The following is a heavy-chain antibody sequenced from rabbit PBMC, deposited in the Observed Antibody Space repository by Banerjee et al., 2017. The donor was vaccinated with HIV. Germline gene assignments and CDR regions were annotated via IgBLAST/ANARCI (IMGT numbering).Heavy chain of an antibody. CDR1: GFDFSSNA. D-gene: IGHD2-1*01. V-gene: IGHV1S40*01. Sequence: QSLEESGGGLVQPEGSLTLTCTASGFDFSSNAMCWFRQAPGKGLEWIGCIYTGSGSTYYASWAKGRFTISKTSSTTVTLQMTSLTAADTATYFCVSYDDYGDRNLWGPGTLVTVS. CDR2: IYTGSGST. J-gene: IGHJ4*01. CDR3: VSYDDYGDRNL.